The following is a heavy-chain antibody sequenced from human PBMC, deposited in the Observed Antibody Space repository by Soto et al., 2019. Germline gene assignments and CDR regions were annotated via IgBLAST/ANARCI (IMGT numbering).Heavy chain of an antibody. CDR2: IIPIFGTA. J-gene: IGHJ3*02. CDR1: GGTFSSYA. CDR3: AREIVATTSGDAFDI. D-gene: IGHD5-12*01. V-gene: IGHV1-69*13. Sequence: GASVKVSCKASGGTFSSYAISWVRQAPGQGLEWMGGIIPIFGTANYAQKFQGRVAITADESTSTAYMELSSLRSEDTAVYYCAREIVATTSGDAFDIWGQGTMVTVSS.